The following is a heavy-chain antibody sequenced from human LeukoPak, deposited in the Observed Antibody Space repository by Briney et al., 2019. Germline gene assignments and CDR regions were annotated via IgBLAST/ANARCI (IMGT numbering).Heavy chain of an antibody. CDR2: ISGGTGST. J-gene: IGHJ4*02. D-gene: IGHD6-13*01. V-gene: IGHV3-23*01. CDR1: GFTFGTYA. CDR3: VQQYSSIWSVGDS. Sequence: GGSLRLSCATSGFTFGTYAMSWVRQAPGKGLEWVSAISGGTGSTYYTDSVKGRFTISRDTAKNTLYLQMNSLRAEDTAVYYCVQQYSSIWSVGDSWGQGTLVTVSS.